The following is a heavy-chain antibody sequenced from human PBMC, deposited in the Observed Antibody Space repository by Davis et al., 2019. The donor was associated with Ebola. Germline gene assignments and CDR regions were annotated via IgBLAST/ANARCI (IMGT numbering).Heavy chain of an antibody. CDR2: INNGGSVT. V-gene: IGHV3-74*03. Sequence: GESLKISCAASGFTFSNYWMHWVRQAPGKGLVWVSHINNGGSVTTYADSVQGRFTVSRDNAKNTIHLQMNSLTAEDTAVYYCARGCGANCSGGVDPWGHGTLVIVSS. J-gene: IGHJ5*02. CDR1: GFTFSNYW. D-gene: IGHD2-15*01. CDR3: ARGCGANCSGGVDP.